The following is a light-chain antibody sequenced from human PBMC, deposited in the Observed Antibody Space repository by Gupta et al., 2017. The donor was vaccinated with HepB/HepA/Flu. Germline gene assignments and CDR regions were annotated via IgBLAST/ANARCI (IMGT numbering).Light chain of an antibody. V-gene: IGKV4-1*01. J-gene: IGKJ1*01. CDR3: QQYFNIPRT. CDR2: WAS. CDR1: QNVLSSPNNKNY. Sequence: DIVMIQSPDSLAVSLGERATVTCKSSQNVLSSPNNKNYLGCYHQQPAQPPKLLLTWASTRDSGVPDRFSGSGSGPDFTLPISSLQAHDVAAYYCQQYFNIPRTFGQGTKVEIK.